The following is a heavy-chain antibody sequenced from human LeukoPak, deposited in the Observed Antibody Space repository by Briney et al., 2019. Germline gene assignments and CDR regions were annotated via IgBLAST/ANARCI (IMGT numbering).Heavy chain of an antibody. Sequence: GGSLRLSCAASGFTFSDYYMSWIRQAPGKGLEWVSYISSSGSTIYYADSAKGRFTISRDNAKNSLYLQMNSLRAEDTAVYYCAREGLAGYNYVVDYWGQGTLVTVSS. D-gene: IGHD5-24*01. CDR1: GFTFSDYY. V-gene: IGHV3-11*01. J-gene: IGHJ4*02. CDR2: ISSSGSTI. CDR3: AREGLAGYNYVVDY.